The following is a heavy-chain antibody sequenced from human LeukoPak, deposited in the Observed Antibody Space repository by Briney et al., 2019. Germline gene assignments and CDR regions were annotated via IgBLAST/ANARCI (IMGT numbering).Heavy chain of an antibody. D-gene: IGHD3-10*01. CDR1: GFTFSSYA. J-gene: IGHJ4*02. CDR3: AKVWKRDYYGSGSYSNYFDY. Sequence: PGGSLRLSCAASGFTFSSYAMSWVRQAPGKGLEWVSAISGSGGSTYYADSVKGRFTISRDNSKNTLYLQMNSLRAEDTAVYYCAKVWKRDYYGSGSYSNYFDYWGQGTLVTVSS. V-gene: IGHV3-23*01. CDR2: ISGSGGST.